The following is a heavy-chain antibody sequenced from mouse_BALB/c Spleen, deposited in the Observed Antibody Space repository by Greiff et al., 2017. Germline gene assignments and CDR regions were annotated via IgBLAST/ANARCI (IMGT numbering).Heavy chain of an antibody. Sequence: EVQGVESGGGLVQPGGSRKLSCAASGFTFSSFGMHWVRQAPEKGLEWVAYISSGSSTIYYADTVKGRFTISRDNPKNTLFLQMTSLRSEDTAMYYCARSYGSSYWYFDVWGAGTTVTVSS. V-gene: IGHV5-17*02. CDR2: ISSGSSTI. J-gene: IGHJ1*01. CDR1: GFTFSSFG. CDR3: ARSYGSSYWYFDV. D-gene: IGHD1-1*01.